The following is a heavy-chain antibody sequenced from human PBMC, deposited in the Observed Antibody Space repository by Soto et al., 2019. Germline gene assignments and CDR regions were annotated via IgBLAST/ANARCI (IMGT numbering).Heavy chain of an antibody. Sequence: GESLKISCAASGFTFSSYAMSWVRQAPGKGLEWVSAISGSGGSTYYADSVKGRFTISRDNSKNTLYLQMNSLRAEDTAVYYCAPLGITIFGVVPNGWFDPWGQGTLVTVSS. J-gene: IGHJ5*02. CDR2: ISGSGGST. CDR3: APLGITIFGVVPNGWFDP. V-gene: IGHV3-23*01. D-gene: IGHD3-3*01. CDR1: GFTFSSYA.